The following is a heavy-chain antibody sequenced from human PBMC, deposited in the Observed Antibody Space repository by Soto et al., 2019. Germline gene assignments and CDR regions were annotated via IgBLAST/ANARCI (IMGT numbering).Heavy chain of an antibody. CDR2: TYYRSTWSN. J-gene: IGHJ4*02. V-gene: IGHV6-1*01. CDR3: VSERRTVPGTRGYFDY. Sequence: QVQLQQSGPGLVKPSQTLSLTCAISGDSVSSNIAAWSWIRQSPSRGLEWLGRTYYRSTWSNDYALCVESRIAINPDTSRNQLSLQLNSVTPEDTAVYYCVSERRTVPGTRGYFDYWGQGTLVTVSS. CDR1: GDSVSSNIAA. D-gene: IGHD6-19*01.